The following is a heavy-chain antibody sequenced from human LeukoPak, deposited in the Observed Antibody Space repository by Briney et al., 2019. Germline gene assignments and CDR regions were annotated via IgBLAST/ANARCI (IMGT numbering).Heavy chain of an antibody. Sequence: GGSLRLSCAASGFTFSSYWMHWVRQAPGKGLVWVSRINSDGSSTSYADSVKGRFTISRDNAKNTLYLQMNSLRAEDTAVYYCARGPPREQQLVLGYWGQGTLVTVSS. CDR1: GFTFSSYW. V-gene: IGHV3-74*01. CDR3: ARGPPREQQLVLGY. J-gene: IGHJ4*02. D-gene: IGHD6-13*01. CDR2: INSDGSST.